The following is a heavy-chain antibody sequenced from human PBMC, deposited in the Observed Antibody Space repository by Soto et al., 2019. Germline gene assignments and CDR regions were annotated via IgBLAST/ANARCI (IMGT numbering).Heavy chain of an antibody. CDR2: ISSNGVGT. D-gene: IGHD6-6*01. J-gene: IGHJ6*03. Sequence: EVQLAESGGGLAQPGGSLRLSCAASGFTLSGYAMDWVRQAPGKGLEYVSGISSNGVGTYYANSVQGRFTISRDNSKTTVYIQMGSLRPEGIVVYYCARRARPDFYYMDVWGKGNTVPGSS. V-gene: IGHV3-64*01. CDR1: GFTLSGYA. CDR3: ARRARPDFYYMDV.